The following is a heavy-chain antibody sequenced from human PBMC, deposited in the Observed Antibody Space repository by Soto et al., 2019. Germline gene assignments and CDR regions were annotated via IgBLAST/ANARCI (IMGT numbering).Heavy chain of an antibody. V-gene: IGHV3-30*18. CDR2: ISYDGSNK. CDR1: GFTSGSLG. Sequence: HPAGSLSFSFAAFGFTSGSLGMHWVRQAPGKGLEWVAVISYDGSNKYYADSVKGRFTISRDNSKNTLYLQMNSLRAEDTAVYYCAKADYDFWSAPGYWGQGTLVTVAS. CDR3: AKADYDFWSAPGY. D-gene: IGHD3-3*01. J-gene: IGHJ4*02.